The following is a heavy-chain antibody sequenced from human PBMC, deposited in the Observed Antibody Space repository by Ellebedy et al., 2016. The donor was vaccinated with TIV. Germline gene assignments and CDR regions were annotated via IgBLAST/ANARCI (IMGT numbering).Heavy chain of an antibody. D-gene: IGHD3-10*01. J-gene: IGHJ6*02. CDR3: ARLGRFGESMPPYYYFGMDV. CDR2: ILASVASP. CDR1: GGTFSNYA. Sequence: ASVKVSCKASGGTFSNYAVSWVRQAPGQGLEWMGGILASVASPDYAQNFAGRLTITTDESTTTVQMELNSLRSGDTAVYYCARLGRFGESMPPYYYFGMDVWGQGTTVIVSS. V-gene: IGHV1-69*05.